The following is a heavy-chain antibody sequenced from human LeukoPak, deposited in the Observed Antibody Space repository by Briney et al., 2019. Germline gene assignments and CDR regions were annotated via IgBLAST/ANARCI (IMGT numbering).Heavy chain of an antibody. J-gene: IGHJ4*02. V-gene: IGHV3-48*03. Sequence: GGSLRLSCAASGFTFSSYEMNWVRQAPGKGLEWVSYISSSGSTIYYADSVKGRFTIPRDNSKNTLYLQMYSLRAEDTAVYYCTGNYYGSGSYADFDYWGQGTLVTVSS. CDR2: ISSSGSTI. CDR1: GFTFSSYE. D-gene: IGHD3-10*01. CDR3: TGNYYGSGSYADFDY.